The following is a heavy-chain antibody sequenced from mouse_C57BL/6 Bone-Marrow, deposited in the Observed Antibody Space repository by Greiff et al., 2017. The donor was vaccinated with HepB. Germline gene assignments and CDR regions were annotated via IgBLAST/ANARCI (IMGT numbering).Heavy chain of an antibody. D-gene: IGHD3-3*01. Sequence: VQLQQSGPELVKPGASVKLSCKASGYTFTDYYMNWVKQSHGKSLEWIGDINPNNGGTSYNQKFKGKATLTVDKSSSTAYMELRSLTSEDSAAYYCAKWGRKKRDRRRDWGQGTTLTVSS. CDR2: INPNNGGT. V-gene: IGHV1-26*01. CDR3: AKWGRKKRDRRRD. CDR1: GYTFTDYY. J-gene: IGHJ2*01.